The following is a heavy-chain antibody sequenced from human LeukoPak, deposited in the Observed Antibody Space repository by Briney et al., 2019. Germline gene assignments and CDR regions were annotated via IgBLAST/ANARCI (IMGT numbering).Heavy chain of an antibody. CDR3: AREAQQYYDSSGYL. D-gene: IGHD3-22*01. V-gene: IGHV4-30-2*01. CDR1: GGSISSGGYS. CDR2: IYHSGST. Sequence: PSETLSLTCAVSGGSISSGGYSWSWLRQPPGKGLEWIGYIYHSGSTYYNPSLKSRVTISVDRSKNQFSLKLSSVTAADTAVYYCAREAQQYYDSSGYLWGRGTLVTVSS. J-gene: IGHJ2*01.